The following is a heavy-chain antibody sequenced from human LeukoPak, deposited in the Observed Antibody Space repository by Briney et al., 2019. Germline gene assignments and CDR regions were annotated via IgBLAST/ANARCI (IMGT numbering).Heavy chain of an antibody. CDR1: GGSISSGDYY. V-gene: IGHV4-61*08. CDR3: ARGATIFGYMDV. Sequence: SETLSLTCTVSGGSISSGDYYWSWIRQPPGKGLEWIGYIYYSGSTNYNPSLKSRVTISVDTSKNQFSLKLSSVTAADTAVYYCARGATIFGYMDVWGKGTTVTVSS. CDR2: IYYSGST. D-gene: IGHD3-3*01. J-gene: IGHJ6*03.